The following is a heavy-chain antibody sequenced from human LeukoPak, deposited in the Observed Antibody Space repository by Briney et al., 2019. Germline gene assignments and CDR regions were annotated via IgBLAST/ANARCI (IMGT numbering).Heavy chain of an antibody. CDR3: AKEGRIAAGTGDYFEY. CDR1: GFTFSSYA. V-gene: IGHV3-23*01. Sequence: GGSLRLSCAASGFTFSSYAMSWVRQAPRKGLEGVSGISANGDTTKYADSVKGRFTISRDNAKNTVLLQMNSLRADDTAVYYCAKEGRIAAGTGDYFEYWGQGTLVTVSS. D-gene: IGHD6-13*01. J-gene: IGHJ4*02. CDR2: ISANGDTT.